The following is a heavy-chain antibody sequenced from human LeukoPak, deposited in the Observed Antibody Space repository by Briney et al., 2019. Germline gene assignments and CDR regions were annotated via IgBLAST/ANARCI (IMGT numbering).Heavy chain of an antibody. CDR2: IYTSGNT. V-gene: IGHV4-61*02. Sequence: SQTLSLTCTVSGGSISSGSYYWSWVRQPAGKGLEWIGRIYTSGNTNYNPSLKSRVTISVDTSENQFSLKLSSVTAADTAVYYCARVGGNSRKRYFDYWGQGTLVTVSS. CDR3: ARVGGNSRKRYFDY. D-gene: IGHD4-23*01. J-gene: IGHJ4*02. CDR1: GGSISSGSYY.